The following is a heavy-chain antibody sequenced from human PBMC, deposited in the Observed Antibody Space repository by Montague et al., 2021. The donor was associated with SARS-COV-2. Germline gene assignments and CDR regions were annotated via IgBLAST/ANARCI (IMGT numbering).Heavy chain of an antibody. CDR2: IYYSGST. CDR1: GDFVSSDGYY. V-gene: IGHV4-31*03. CDR3: ARLLRSCTNGVCRTYYYYAMDV. J-gene: IGHJ6*02. Sequence: TLSLTCTISGDFVSSDGYYWSWIRQHPGKGLEWIGDIYYSGSTHYNPSLKSRVTISVDTSKNQFSLKLSSVTAADTAVYYCARLLRSCTNGVCRTYYYYAMDVWGQGTTVTVSS. D-gene: IGHD2-8*01.